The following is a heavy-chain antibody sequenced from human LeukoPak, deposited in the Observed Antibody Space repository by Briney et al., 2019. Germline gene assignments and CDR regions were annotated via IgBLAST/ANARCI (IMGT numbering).Heavy chain of an antibody. CDR2: IFYSGST. D-gene: IGHD3-22*01. CDR3: ARGSYDSSGYYYANAFDI. Sequence: PSETLSLTCTVSGGSISSYYWSWIRQPPGKGLEWIGYIFYSGSTNYNPSLKSRVTISVDTSKNQFSLKLSSVTAADTAVYYCARGSYDSSGYYYANAFDIWGQGTMVTVSS. CDR1: GGSISSYY. V-gene: IGHV4-59*01. J-gene: IGHJ3*02.